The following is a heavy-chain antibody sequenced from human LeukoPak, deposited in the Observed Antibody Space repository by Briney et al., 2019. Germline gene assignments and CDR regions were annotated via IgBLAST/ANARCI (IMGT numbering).Heavy chain of an antibody. CDR2: IWYDGSNK. J-gene: IGHJ2*01. V-gene: IGHV3-33*06. CDR1: GFPFSSYG. Sequence: GGSLRLSCAASGFPFSSYGMHWVRQAPGKGLEWVAVIWYDGSNKYYADSVKGRFTISRDNSKNTLYLQMNSLRAEDTAVYYCANSIAADDWYFDLWGRGTLVTVSS. CDR3: ANSIAADDWYFDL. D-gene: IGHD6-13*01.